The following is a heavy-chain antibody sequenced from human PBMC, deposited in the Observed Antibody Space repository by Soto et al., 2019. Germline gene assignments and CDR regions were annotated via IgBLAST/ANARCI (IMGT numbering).Heavy chain of an antibody. J-gene: IGHJ4*02. V-gene: IGHV4-59*01. D-gene: IGHD3-3*01. CDR2: IYYIGST. Sequence: SETLSLTCTVSGDSISSYYWSWIRQPPGKGLDWIGYIYYIGSTNYNPSLKSRVTISVDTSKNQFSLKLNSVTAADTTVYYCARSRRDTIFASFDYWGQGTLVTVSS. CDR3: ARSRRDTIFASFDY. CDR1: GDSISSYY.